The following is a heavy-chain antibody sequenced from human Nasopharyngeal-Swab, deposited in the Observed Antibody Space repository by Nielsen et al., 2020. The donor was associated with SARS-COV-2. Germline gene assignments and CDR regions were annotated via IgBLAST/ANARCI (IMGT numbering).Heavy chain of an antibody. Sequence: GESLKISCAASGLGFSNYEMNWVRQAPGKGLEWISYISTTTATIYYADSVKGRFTISRDNAKNSLYLQMNSLRAEDTAVYYCASYGGEWLPALDCWGLGTLVTVSS. J-gene: IGHJ4*02. V-gene: IGHV3-48*03. CDR3: ASYGGEWLPALDC. D-gene: IGHD3-3*01. CDR1: GLGFSNYE. CDR2: ISTTTATI.